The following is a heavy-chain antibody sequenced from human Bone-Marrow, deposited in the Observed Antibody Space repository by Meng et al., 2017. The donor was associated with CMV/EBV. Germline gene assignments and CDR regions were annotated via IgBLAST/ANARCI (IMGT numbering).Heavy chain of an antibody. D-gene: IGHD3-16*01. V-gene: IGHV5-51*01. J-gene: IGHJ6*01. Sequence: GGSLRLSCEGSGYSFTSYWIGWVRQMPGKGLEWMGIIYPGDSDTRYSPSFQGQVTISADKSISTAYLQWSSLKASDTAMYYCAYCSGGNGYYYGMDVWGQGTTVTVSS. CDR2: IYPGDSDT. CDR1: GYSFTSYW. CDR3: AYCSGGNGYYYGMDV.